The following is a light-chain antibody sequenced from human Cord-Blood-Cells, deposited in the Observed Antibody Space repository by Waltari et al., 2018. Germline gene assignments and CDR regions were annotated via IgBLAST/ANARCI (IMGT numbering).Light chain of an antibody. Sequence: QSALTQPASVSGSPGQSITISCTGTSSDVGGYNYVSWYQQHPGKAPKLMIYDVSNQPSGVSNRFSDSKSGNTASLTISGLQAEDEADYYCSSYTSSNTYVFGTGTKVTVL. V-gene: IGLV2-14*03. CDR3: SSYTSSNTYV. J-gene: IGLJ1*01. CDR1: SSDVGGYNY. CDR2: DVS.